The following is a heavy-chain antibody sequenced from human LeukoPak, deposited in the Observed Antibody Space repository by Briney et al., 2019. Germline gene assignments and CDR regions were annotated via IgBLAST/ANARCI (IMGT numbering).Heavy chain of an antibody. V-gene: IGHV1-18*01. CDR3: ARDNARAVTTEPFDY. CDR2: ISAYNGNT. D-gene: IGHD4-17*01. Sequence: ASVKVSCKASGYTFTSYGISWVRQAPGQGLEWMGWISAYNGNTNYAQKLQGRVTMTTDTSTSTAYMELRSLRSGGTAVYYCARDNARAVTTEPFDYWGQGTLVTVSS. CDR1: GYTFTSYG. J-gene: IGHJ4*02.